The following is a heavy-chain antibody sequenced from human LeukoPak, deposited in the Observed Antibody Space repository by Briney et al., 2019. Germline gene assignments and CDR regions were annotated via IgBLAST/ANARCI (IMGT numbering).Heavy chain of an antibody. J-gene: IGHJ3*02. D-gene: IGHD3-22*01. CDR2: IKSKTDGGTT. Sequence: KPGGSLRLSCAASGFTFSNAWMSWVRQAPGKGLEWVGRIKSKTDGGTTDYAAPVKGGFTISRDDSKNTLYLQMNSLKTEDTAVYYCTTDQYYYDSSGLNAFDIWGQGTMVTVSS. CDR3: TTDQYYYDSSGLNAFDI. V-gene: IGHV3-15*01. CDR1: GFTFSNAW.